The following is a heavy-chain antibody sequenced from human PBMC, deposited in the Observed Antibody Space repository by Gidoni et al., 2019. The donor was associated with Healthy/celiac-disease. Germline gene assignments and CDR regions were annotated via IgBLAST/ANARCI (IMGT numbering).Heavy chain of an antibody. CDR1: GFTFSSYS. Sequence: EVQLVESGGGLVKPGGSLRLSCAHSGFTFSSYSMTWVRQAPGKGLGWVSAISSSISYLCYAGSVKGRFTISRDNAKDSLYRQMNSLRAEDTAVYYCARAGSSSYPDYWGQGTLVTVSS. CDR3: ARAGSSSYPDY. D-gene: IGHD6-6*01. V-gene: IGHV3-21*01. CDR2: ISSSISYL. J-gene: IGHJ4*02.